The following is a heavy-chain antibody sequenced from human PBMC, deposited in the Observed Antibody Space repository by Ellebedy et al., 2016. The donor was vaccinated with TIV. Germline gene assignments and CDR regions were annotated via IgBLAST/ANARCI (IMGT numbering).Heavy chain of an antibody. J-gene: IGHJ4*02. D-gene: IGHD2-15*01. CDR2: ISSSSSYI. Sequence: GGSLRLXXAASGFTFSSYSMNWVRQAPGKGLEWVSSISSSSSYIYYADSVKGRFTISRDNAKNSLYLQMNSLRAEDTAVYYCAREFVVVVAATFDYWGQGTLVTVSS. V-gene: IGHV3-21*01. CDR1: GFTFSSYS. CDR3: AREFVVVVAATFDY.